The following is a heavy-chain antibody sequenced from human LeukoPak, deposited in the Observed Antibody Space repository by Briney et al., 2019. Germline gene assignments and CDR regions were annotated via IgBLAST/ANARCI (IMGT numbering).Heavy chain of an antibody. J-gene: IGHJ4*02. CDR3: ARVGVFGFCTRDSCHSPLDH. CDR1: GGSISNYY. D-gene: IGHD2-15*01. CDR2: IYYTGSA. Sequence: SETLSLTCTVPGGSISNYYWSWIRQPPGKGLEWIGYIYYTGSAYYNPSLKSRVTISVDTSKNQFSLNLASVTAADTAVYYCARVGVFGFCTRDSCHSPLDHWGQGILVTVSS. V-gene: IGHV4-59*12.